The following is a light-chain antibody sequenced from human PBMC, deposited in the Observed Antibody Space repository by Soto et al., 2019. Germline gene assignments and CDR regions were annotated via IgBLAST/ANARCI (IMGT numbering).Light chain of an antibody. V-gene: IGLV2-14*03. CDR2: DVN. J-gene: IGLJ1*01. CDR3: CSYTSSSTHV. Sequence: QSVLTQPASVSGSPGQSITISCTGTSSDVGGYNFVSWYQQHPGKLPKLMIFDVNRRTSGVSDRFSGSKSGNTASLTSAGTLAEDEGDYDGCSYTSSSTHVFGSGTKFTGL. CDR1: SSDVGGYNF.